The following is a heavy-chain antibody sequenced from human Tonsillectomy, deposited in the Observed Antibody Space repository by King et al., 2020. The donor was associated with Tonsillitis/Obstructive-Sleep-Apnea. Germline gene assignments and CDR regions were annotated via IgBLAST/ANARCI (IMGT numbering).Heavy chain of an antibody. CDR3: AKVFYYGGNAAGCDY. CDR1: GFTFDNYA. D-gene: IGHD4-23*01. Sequence: VQLVESGGGLVQPGKSLRLSCAASGFTFDNYAMHWVRQAPGKGLEWVSGISWNSGSIGYADSVKGRFTISRDNAKNSLYLQMNSLRAEDTALYYCAKVFYYGGNAAGCDYWGQGTLVTVSS. V-gene: IGHV3-9*01. J-gene: IGHJ4*02. CDR2: ISWNSGSI.